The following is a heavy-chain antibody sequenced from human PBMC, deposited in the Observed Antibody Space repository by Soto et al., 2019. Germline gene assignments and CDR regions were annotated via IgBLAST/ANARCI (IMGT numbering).Heavy chain of an antibody. D-gene: IGHD1-26*01. CDR1: GFTFSSYS. CDR2: LSSSSSTI. V-gene: IGHV3-48*01. CDR3: AREEGLLNWFAP. J-gene: IGHJ5*02. Sequence: EVQLVESGGGLVQPGGSLRLSCAASGFTFSSYSMNWVRQAPGKGLEWVSYLSSSSSTIYYADSVKGRFTISRDNAKNSRYLQMNSLRAEDTAVYYCAREEGLLNWFAPWGQGTLVPVSS.